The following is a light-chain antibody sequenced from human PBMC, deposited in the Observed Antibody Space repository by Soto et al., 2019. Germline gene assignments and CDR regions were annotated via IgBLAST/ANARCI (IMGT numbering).Light chain of an antibody. CDR2: DAS. CDR3: QQYSSFSRT. CDR1: QTISTW. V-gene: IGKV1-5*01. Sequence: DIQMTPSPSTLSASVGDRVTITCRASQTISTWLAWYQQKPGKAPELLIYDASTLESGVPSRFSGSGSGTEFSLTISSLQPDDFATFYCQQYSSFSRTFGQGTKGDIK. J-gene: IGKJ1*01.